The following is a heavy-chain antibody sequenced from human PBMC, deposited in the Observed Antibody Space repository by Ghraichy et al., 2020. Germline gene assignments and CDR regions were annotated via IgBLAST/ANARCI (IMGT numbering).Heavy chain of an antibody. J-gene: IGHJ5*02. CDR1: GGSFSGYY. CDR3: ARAGGSGSYYLPTPNWFDP. V-gene: IGHV4-34*01. CDR2: INHRGST. D-gene: IGHD3-10*01. Sequence: SETLSLTCAVYGGSFSGYYWSWIRQPPGKGLEWIGEINHRGSTNYNPSSKSRVTISVETSKNQFSLKLSSVTAADTAVYYCARAGGSGSYYLPTPNWFDPWGQGTLVTVSS.